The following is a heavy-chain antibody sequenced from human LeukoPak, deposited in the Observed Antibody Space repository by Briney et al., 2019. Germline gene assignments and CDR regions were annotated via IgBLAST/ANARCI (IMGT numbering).Heavy chain of an antibody. CDR3: TRDSGTYNWFDP. J-gene: IGHJ5*02. CDR2: IDKKDKGYATAT. D-gene: IGHD1-26*01. V-gene: IGHV3-73*01. CDR1: GFTFSGSA. Sequence: GGSLRLSCAASGFTFSGSAIHWVRQSSGKGLEWVGQIDKKDKGYATATAYAASVKGRFTISRDDSINTAYLQMKSLKTEETALYYCTRDSGTYNWFDPWGQGTLVTVSS.